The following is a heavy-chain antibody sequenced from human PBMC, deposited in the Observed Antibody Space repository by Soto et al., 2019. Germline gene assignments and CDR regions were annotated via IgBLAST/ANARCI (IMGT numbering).Heavy chain of an antibody. CDR3: ARRPGGGGY. V-gene: IGHV3-53*01. J-gene: IGHJ4*02. CDR2: IYSGGYT. D-gene: IGHD3-10*01. Sequence: EVQLVESGGGLIQPGGSLRLSCAVSGFTVSNNYMSWVRQAPGKGLEGVSVIYSGGYTAYGDSVKGRFTISRDNSKNTLYLKIKGLGAHAAAVDYCARRPGGGGYWGQGTLVTVSS. CDR1: GFTVSNNY.